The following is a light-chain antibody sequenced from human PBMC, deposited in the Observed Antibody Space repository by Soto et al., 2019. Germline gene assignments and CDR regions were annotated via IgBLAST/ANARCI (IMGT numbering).Light chain of an antibody. CDR1: QSVSTTY. J-gene: IGKJ2*01. CDR3: QQYASLPRT. V-gene: IGKV3-20*01. Sequence: EVVLTQSPDTLSLSPGERATLSCRASQSVSTTYLAWYQQKPGQAPRLLIYATSSRATGIPDRLSGGGSGTEFSLTISRLEPEDFAVYFCQQYASLPRTFGQGTKLEIK. CDR2: ATS.